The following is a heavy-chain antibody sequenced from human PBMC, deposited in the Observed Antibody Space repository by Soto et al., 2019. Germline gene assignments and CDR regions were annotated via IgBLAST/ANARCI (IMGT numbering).Heavy chain of an antibody. J-gene: IGHJ5*01. V-gene: IGHV3-11*01. CDR1: GFTFSDYF. CDR2: MSSSGSTI. CDR3: ARKRSNWSDY. Sequence: PGGSLRLSCAASGFTFSDYFMSWIRQAPGKGLEWVSYMSSSGSTIHYADSVKGRFTISRDNAKNSLYLQMNSLRAEDTAVYYCARKRSNWSDYWGQGTLVTVSS.